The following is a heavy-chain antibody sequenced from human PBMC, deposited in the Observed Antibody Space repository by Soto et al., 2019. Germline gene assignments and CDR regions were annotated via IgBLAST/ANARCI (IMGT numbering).Heavy chain of an antibody. CDR3: ASSIVVVPAAMPTYYFDY. CDR2: INHSGST. D-gene: IGHD2-2*01. V-gene: IGHV4-34*01. Sequence: QVQLQQWGAGLLKPSETLSLTCAVYGGSFSGYYWSWIRQLPGKGLEWIGEINHSGSTNYNPSLKSRVTISVDTSKNQFSLKLSSVTAADTAVYYCASSIVVVPAAMPTYYFDYWGQGTLVTVSS. J-gene: IGHJ4*02. CDR1: GGSFSGYY.